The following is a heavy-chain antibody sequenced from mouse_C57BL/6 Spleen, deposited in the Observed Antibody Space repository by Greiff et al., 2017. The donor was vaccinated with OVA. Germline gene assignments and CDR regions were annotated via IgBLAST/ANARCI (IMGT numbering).Heavy chain of an antibody. CDR1: GFTFSDYG. Sequence: EVHLVESGGGLVKPGGSLKLSCAASGFTFSDYGMHWVRQAPEKGLEWVAYISSGSSTIYYADTVKGRFTISRDNAKNTLFLQMTSLRSEDTAMYYCARGDYYGSPYWGQGTTLTVSS. J-gene: IGHJ2*01. V-gene: IGHV5-17*01. D-gene: IGHD1-1*01. CDR2: ISSGSSTI. CDR3: ARGDYYGSPY.